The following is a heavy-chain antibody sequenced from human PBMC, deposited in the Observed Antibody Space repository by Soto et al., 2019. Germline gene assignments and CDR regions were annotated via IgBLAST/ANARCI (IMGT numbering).Heavy chain of an antibody. V-gene: IGHV1-69*13. CDR1: GGTFSSYA. CDR2: IIPIFGTA. Sequence: SVKVSCKAPGGTFSSYAISWVRQAPGQGLEWMGGIIPIFGTANYAQKFQGRVTITADESTSTAYMELSSLRSEDTAVYYCSGTGTRARPDYFDYWGQGTLVTVSS. D-gene: IGHD6-6*01. CDR3: SGTGTRARPDYFDY. J-gene: IGHJ4*02.